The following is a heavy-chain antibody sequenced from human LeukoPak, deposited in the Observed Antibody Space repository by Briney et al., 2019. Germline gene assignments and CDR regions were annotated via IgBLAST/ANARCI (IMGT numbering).Heavy chain of an antibody. J-gene: IGHJ4*02. D-gene: IGHD2-15*01. Sequence: PGGSLRLSCEASGFTFHNYAMAWVRQAPGKGLEWVSSISSSSSYIYYADSVKGRFTISRDNAKNSLYLQMNSLRAEDTAVYYCASGEVAPVGYWGQGTLVTVSS. CDR2: ISSSSSYI. CDR1: GFTFHNYA. CDR3: ASGEVAPVGY. V-gene: IGHV3-21*01.